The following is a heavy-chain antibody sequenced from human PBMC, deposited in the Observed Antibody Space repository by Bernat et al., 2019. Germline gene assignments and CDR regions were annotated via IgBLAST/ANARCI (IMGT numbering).Heavy chain of an antibody. D-gene: IGHD6-13*01. V-gene: IGHV1-18*01. Sequence: QVQLVQSGAEVKKPGASVKVSCKASGYTFTSYGISWVRQAPGQGLEWMGWISAYNGNTNDAQKLKGRVTMTTDTSTSPAYMELGSLRSDDTAVYYCARDIGHSSSWYDPLYFDYWGQGTLVTVSS. CDR1: GYTFTSYG. CDR2: ISAYNGNT. CDR3: ARDIGHSSSWYDPLYFDY. J-gene: IGHJ4*02.